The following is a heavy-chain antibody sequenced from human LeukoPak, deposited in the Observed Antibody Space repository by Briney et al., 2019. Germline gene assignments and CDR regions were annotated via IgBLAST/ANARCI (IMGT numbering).Heavy chain of an antibody. CDR1: GFTVSGNY. J-gene: IGHJ4*02. V-gene: IGHV3-53*01. Sequence: GGSLRLSCAASGFTVSGNYMSWVRQAPGKGLEWVSVIYSGANTYYADSVKGRFTIPTDASKNTLYVQMNSLRAEDTAVYYCAKDGGLWVSAHWGDSWGRGTRVTVSS. CDR2: IYSGANT. D-gene: IGHD7-27*01. CDR3: AKDGGLWVSAHWGDS.